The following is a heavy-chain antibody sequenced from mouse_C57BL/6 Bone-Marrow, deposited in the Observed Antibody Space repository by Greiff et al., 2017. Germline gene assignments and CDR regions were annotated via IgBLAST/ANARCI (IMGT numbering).Heavy chain of an antibody. CDR1: GYTFTDYY. CDR3: ATMITTRRDYFDY. J-gene: IGHJ2*01. Sequence: VQLQQSGPELVKPGASVKISCKASGYTFTDYYMNWVKQSHGKSLEWIGDINPNNGGTSYNQKFKGKATLTVDKSSSTAYMELRSLTSEDSAVYYCATMITTRRDYFDYWGQGTTLTVSS. CDR2: INPNNGGT. D-gene: IGHD2-4*01. V-gene: IGHV1-26*01.